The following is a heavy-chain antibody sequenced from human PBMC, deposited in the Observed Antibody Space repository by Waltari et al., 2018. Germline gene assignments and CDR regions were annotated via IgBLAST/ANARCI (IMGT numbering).Heavy chain of an antibody. J-gene: IGHJ4*02. CDR3: ARVDDISFDY. Sequence: QVQLQESGPGLVKTSEPLSLTCAVSGYSISSGYYWGWIRQPPGKGLEWIGSIYHSGSTYYNPSLKSRVTISVDTSKNQFSLKLSSVTAADTAVYYCARVDDISFDYWGQGTLVTVSS. V-gene: IGHV4-38-2*01. CDR2: IYHSGST. CDR1: GYSISSGYY. D-gene: IGHD3-9*01.